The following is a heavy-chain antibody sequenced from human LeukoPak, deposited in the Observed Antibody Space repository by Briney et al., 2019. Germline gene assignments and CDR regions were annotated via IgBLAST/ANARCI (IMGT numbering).Heavy chain of an antibody. J-gene: IGHJ4*02. CDR3: AREGRWLVLGSDY. CDR1: GNYW. CDR2: INSDGSWT. Sequence: PGGSLRLSCAASGNYWMHWVRQAPGKGLVWVSHINSDGSWTSYADSVKGRFTISRDNAKNSLYLQMNSLRAEDTAVYYCAREGRWLVLGSDYWGQGTLVTVSS. V-gene: IGHV3-74*01. D-gene: IGHD6-19*01.